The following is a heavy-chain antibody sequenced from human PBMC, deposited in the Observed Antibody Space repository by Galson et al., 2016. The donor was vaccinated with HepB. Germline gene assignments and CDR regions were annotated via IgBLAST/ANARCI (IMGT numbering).Heavy chain of an antibody. CDR2: ISGYNGNT. CDR1: GYTFTTYG. CDR3: AREDWNPRYYFNGMDV. Sequence: SVKVSCKASGYTFTTYGISWVRRAPGQGLEWMGWISGYNGNTHYAQKFQDRVTLTRDTSTGTAYMDLWSLTSDDTAVYYCAREDWNPRYYFNGMDVWGQGTTVTVSS. J-gene: IGHJ6*02. V-gene: IGHV1-18*01. D-gene: IGHD1-1*01.